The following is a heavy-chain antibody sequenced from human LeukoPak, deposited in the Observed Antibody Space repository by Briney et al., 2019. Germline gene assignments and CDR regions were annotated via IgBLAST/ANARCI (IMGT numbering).Heavy chain of an antibody. CDR1: GGSFSGYY. D-gene: IGHD2-15*01. CDR3: ARRGGCSGDSCHSHYYGLEV. Sequence: SETLSLTCAVYGGSFSGYYWSWIRQPPGKGLEWIGEINHSGSTNYNPSLKSRVTISVDTSKNQFSLKLSSVTAADTAVYYCARRGGCSGDSCHSHYYGLEVWGQGTTVTVSS. CDR2: INHSGST. V-gene: IGHV4-34*01. J-gene: IGHJ6*02.